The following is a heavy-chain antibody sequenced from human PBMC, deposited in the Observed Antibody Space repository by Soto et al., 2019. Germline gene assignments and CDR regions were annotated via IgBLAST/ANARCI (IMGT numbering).Heavy chain of an antibody. CDR2: MSGRTTST. CDR3: ARGPLPDDNFFDY. CDR1: GFTFSHYA. Sequence: PGGSLRLSCEASGFTFSHYAVSWVRQAPGKGLEWVSTMSGRTTSTYYADSVKGRFTISRDNNKNTLYLQIDGLRAEDTAVFYCARGPLPDDNFFDYWGQGTLVTVSS. J-gene: IGHJ4*02. V-gene: IGHV3-23*01. D-gene: IGHD3-22*01.